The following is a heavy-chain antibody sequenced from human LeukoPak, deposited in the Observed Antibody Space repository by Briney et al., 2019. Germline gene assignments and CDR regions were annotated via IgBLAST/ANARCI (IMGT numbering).Heavy chain of an antibody. J-gene: IGHJ4*02. V-gene: IGHV3-30-3*01. CDR1: GFTFSSYA. Sequence: PGGSLRLSCAASGFTFSSYAMHWVRQAPGKGLEWVAVISYDGSNKYYADSVKGRFTISRDNSKNTLYLQMNSLRAEDTAIYYCARTLGHYGSGSYYQDYWGQGTLVTVSS. CDR3: ARTLGHYGSGSYYQDY. CDR2: ISYDGSNK. D-gene: IGHD3-10*01.